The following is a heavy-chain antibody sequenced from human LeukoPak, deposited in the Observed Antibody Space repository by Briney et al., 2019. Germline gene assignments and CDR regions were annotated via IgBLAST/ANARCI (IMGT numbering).Heavy chain of an antibody. CDR1: GFTFSSYA. V-gene: IGHV3-23*01. CDR3: AKDRGFSYAFDI. Sequence: PGGSLRLSCAASGFTFSSYAMSWVRQAPGKGLEWVSAISGSGGSTYYADSVKGRFTISRDNSKNTLYVQMNSLRAEDTAVYYCAKDRGFSYAFDIWGQGTMVSVSS. CDR2: ISGSGGST. D-gene: IGHD3-3*01. J-gene: IGHJ3*02.